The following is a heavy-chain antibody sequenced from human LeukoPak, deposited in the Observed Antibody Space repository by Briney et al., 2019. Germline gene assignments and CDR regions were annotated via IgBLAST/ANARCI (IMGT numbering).Heavy chain of an antibody. CDR2: INPNSGGT. CDR3: ARDEVGIFDY. CDR1: GYTFTGYF. Sequence: ASVTVSCKAAGYTFTGYFMHWVRQAPGQGLEWMGWINPNSGGTNYAQKFQGRVTMTRDTSISTAYMELSRLRSDDTAVYYCARDEVGIFDYWGQGTLVTVSS. J-gene: IGHJ4*02. V-gene: IGHV1-2*02. D-gene: IGHD1-26*01.